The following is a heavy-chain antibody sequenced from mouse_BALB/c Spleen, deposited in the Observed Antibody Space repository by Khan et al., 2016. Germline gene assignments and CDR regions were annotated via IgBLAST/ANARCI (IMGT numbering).Heavy chain of an antibody. Sequence: QVQLKESGPGLVAPSQSLSITCTVYGYSLTRYGVHWVRQPPGKGLEWLGLIWAGGSTNYNCALMSRLSISIDNSKRIVFLIMNSLQTDDTALYYWARSKYLARYWGQGTTLTVSS. V-gene: IGHV2-9*02. J-gene: IGHJ2*01. CDR2: IWAGGST. CDR1: GYSLTRYG. D-gene: IGHD3-3*01. CDR3: ARSKYLARY.